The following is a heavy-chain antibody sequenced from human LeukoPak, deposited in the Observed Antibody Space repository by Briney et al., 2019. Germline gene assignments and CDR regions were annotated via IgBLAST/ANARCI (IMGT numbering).Heavy chain of an antibody. V-gene: IGHV3-30*07. Sequence: GGSLRLSCAASGFTFSSYAMHWVRQAPGKGLEWVAVISYDGSNKYYADSVKGRFTISRDNSKNTLYLQMNSLRAEDTAVYYCAKTGILRYFDWFPGGFDPWGQGTLVTVSS. CDR3: AKTGILRYFDWFPGGFDP. CDR1: GFTFSSYA. D-gene: IGHD3-9*01. CDR2: ISYDGSNK. J-gene: IGHJ5*02.